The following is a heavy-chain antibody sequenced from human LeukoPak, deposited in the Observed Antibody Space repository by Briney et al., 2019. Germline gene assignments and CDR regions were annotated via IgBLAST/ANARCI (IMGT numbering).Heavy chain of an antibody. Sequence: GESLKISCRASGYSFNTYWNGWVRPMPGKGLEWMGIIYPGDSDTRYTPSFQGQVTMSADKSINTAYLQWSSLKASDTAMYYCARRQGCSNTNCPPDYWGQGTLVTVSP. J-gene: IGHJ4*02. CDR3: ARRQGCSNTNCPPDY. CDR2: IYPGDSDT. V-gene: IGHV5-51*01. D-gene: IGHD6-13*01. CDR1: GYSFNTYW.